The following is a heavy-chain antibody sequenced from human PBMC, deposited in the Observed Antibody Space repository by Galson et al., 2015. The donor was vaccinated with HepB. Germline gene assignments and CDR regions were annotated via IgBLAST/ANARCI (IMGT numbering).Heavy chain of an antibody. V-gene: IGHV6-1*01. CDR3: ARAGGSSGYRNWFDP. J-gene: IGHJ5*02. CDR1: GDSVSSNSAA. CDR2: TYYRSKWYN. D-gene: IGHD3-22*01. Sequence: CAISGDSVSSNSAAWNWIRQSPSRGLEWLGRTYYRSKWYNDYAVSVKSRITINPDTSKNQFSLQLNSVTPEDTAVYYCARAGGSSGYRNWFDPWGQGTLVTVSS.